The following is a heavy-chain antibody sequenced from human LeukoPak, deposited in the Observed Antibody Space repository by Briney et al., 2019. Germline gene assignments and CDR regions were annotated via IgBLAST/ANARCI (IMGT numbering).Heavy chain of an antibody. CDR1: GFTFSNAW. D-gene: IGHD3-10*01. CDR3: TTEGSSRNYYYYYYMDV. Sequence: GGSLRLSCAASGFTFSNAWLSWVRQAPGKGLEWVGRIKSKTDGGTTDYAAPVKGRFTISRDDSKQMLYLQMNSLKTEDTAVYYCTTEGSSRNYYYYYYMDVWGKGTTVTISS. CDR2: IKSKTDGGTT. J-gene: IGHJ6*03. V-gene: IGHV3-15*01.